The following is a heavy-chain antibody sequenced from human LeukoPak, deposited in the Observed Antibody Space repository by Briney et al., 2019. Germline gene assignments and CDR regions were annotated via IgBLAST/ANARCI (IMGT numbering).Heavy chain of an antibody. J-gene: IGHJ4*02. V-gene: IGHV1-18*01. Sequence: ASVKVSCKASGYTFTSYGISWVRQAPGQGLEWMGWISAYNGNTNYAQKLQGRVTMTTDTSTSTAYMELRSLRSDDTAVYYCARDLPSYDILIGYYFDYWGQGTLVTVSS. D-gene: IGHD3-9*01. CDR2: ISAYNGNT. CDR3: ARDLPSYDILIGYYFDY. CDR1: GYTFTSYG.